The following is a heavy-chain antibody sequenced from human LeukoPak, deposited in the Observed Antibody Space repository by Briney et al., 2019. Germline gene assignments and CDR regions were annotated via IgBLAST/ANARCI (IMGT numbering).Heavy chain of an antibody. Sequence: SVKVSCKASGGTFSSYAISWVRQAPGQGLEWMGRIIPIFGIANYAQKFQGRVTITADKSTSTAYMELSSLRSEDTAVYYCATAMVRGVILSPPDYYYGMDVWGQGTTVTVSS. J-gene: IGHJ6*02. CDR3: ATAMVRGVILSPPDYYYGMDV. V-gene: IGHV1-69*04. CDR1: GGTFSSYA. CDR2: IIPIFGIA. D-gene: IGHD3-10*01.